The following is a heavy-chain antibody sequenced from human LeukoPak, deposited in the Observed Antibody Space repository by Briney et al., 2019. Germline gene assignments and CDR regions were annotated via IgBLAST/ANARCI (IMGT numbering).Heavy chain of an antibody. Sequence: GGSLRLSCAASGFTFSSYAMHWVRQAPGKGLEWVAVISYDGSNKYYADSVKGRFTISRDNSKNTLYLQMNSLRAEDTAVYYCAKDPFDYWGQGTLVTVSS. CDR1: GFTFSSYA. J-gene: IGHJ4*02. CDR3: AKDPFDY. V-gene: IGHV3-30*04. CDR2: ISYDGSNK.